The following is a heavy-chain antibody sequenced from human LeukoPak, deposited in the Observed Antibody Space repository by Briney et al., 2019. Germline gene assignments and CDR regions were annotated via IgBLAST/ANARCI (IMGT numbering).Heavy chain of an antibody. Sequence: PGGSLRLSCAASGFTFSSYSMNWVRQAPGKGLEWVSSISSSSSYIYYADSVKGRFTISRDNSKNTLYLQMNSLRAEDTAVYYCARGIVVVAAATSNWFDPWGQGTLVTVSS. CDR3: ARGIVVVAAATSNWFDP. J-gene: IGHJ5*02. V-gene: IGHV3-21*01. D-gene: IGHD2-15*01. CDR2: ISSSSSYI. CDR1: GFTFSSYS.